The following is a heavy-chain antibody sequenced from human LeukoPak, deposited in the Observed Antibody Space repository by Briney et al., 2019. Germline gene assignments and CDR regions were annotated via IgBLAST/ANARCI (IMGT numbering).Heavy chain of an antibody. J-gene: IGHJ4*02. CDR3: ARAYYSSFDY. V-gene: IGHV4-34*01. CDR2: INHSGST. Sequence: SETLSLTCAVYGGSFSGYYWSWIRQPPGKGLEWIGEINHSGSTNYNPSLKSRVTISVDTSKNQFSLKLSSVTAADTAVYYCARAYYSSFDYWGQGTLVTVSS. D-gene: IGHD2/OR15-2a*01. CDR1: GGSFSGYY.